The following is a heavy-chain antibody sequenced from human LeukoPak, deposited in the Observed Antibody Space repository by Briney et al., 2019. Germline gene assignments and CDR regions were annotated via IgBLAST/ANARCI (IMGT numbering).Heavy chain of an antibody. V-gene: IGHV3-30*04. CDR3: ARSLYRYDY. J-gene: IGHJ4*02. CDR1: GFTFNTYA. D-gene: IGHD2/OR15-2a*01. CDR2: ISYDGNYK. Sequence: GGSLRLSCAASGFTFNTYAMHWVRQAPGKGLEWLAIISYDGNYKNYADSVRGRFIISRDNSKNTVYLQMNSLTTEDTAVYYCARSLYRYDYWGQGTLVAVSS.